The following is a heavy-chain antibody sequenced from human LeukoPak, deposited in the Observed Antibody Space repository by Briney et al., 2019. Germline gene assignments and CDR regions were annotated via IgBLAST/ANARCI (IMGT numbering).Heavy chain of an antibody. CDR2: ISGSGGST. D-gene: IGHD6-19*01. J-gene: IGHJ4*02. Sequence: GGSLRLSCAASGFTVSSNYMSWVRQAPGKGLEWVSAISGSGGSTYYADSVKGRFTISRDNSKNTLYLQMNSLRAEDTAVYYCAKVLGSGWYFGYWGQGTLVIVSS. V-gene: IGHV3-23*01. CDR1: GFTVSSNY. CDR3: AKVLGSGWYFGY.